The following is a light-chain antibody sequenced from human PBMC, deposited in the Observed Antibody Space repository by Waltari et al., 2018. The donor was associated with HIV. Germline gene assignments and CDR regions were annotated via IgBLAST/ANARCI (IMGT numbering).Light chain of an antibody. CDR2: GAS. V-gene: IGKV1-33*01. CDR3: QQYDNFPP. Sequence: DIQLTQSPTSLSASVGDRVTITCQASQDISNYLSWYQQKPGKAPKLLVYGASNLETGVPSRCGGSGSAANFTFTSSSLLPEDIATYYCQQYDNFPPFGGGTKVEIK. J-gene: IGKJ4*01. CDR1: QDISNY.